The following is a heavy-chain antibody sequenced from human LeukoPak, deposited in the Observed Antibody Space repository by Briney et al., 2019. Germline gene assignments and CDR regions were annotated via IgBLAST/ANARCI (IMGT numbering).Heavy chain of an antibody. V-gene: IGHV1-69*13. CDR1: GYTFTSYG. Sequence: GASVKVSCKASGYTFTSYGISWVRQAPGQGLEWMGGIIPIFGTANYAQKFQGRVTITADESTSTAYMELSSLRSEDTAVYYCARHDERHLSDYWGQGTLVTVSS. CDR2: IIPIFGTA. D-gene: IGHD1-1*01. J-gene: IGHJ4*02. CDR3: ARHDERHLSDY.